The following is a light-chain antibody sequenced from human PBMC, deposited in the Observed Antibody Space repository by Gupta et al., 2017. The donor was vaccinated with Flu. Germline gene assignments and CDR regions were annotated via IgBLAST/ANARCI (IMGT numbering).Light chain of an antibody. CDR2: KNN. J-gene: IGLJ3*02. Sequence: QPVSTQRPSTSGTPGQRVTISCSRSSSSIGNNYVHRYQQHTGAAPKLLVYKNNQRPTGVPVRFSGSKSGTAAFLSISGLRAQDEAYYYCATRDDSLSGPVFGGGTKLTVV. CDR1: SSSIGNNY. V-gene: IGLV1-47*01. CDR3: ATRDDSLSGPV.